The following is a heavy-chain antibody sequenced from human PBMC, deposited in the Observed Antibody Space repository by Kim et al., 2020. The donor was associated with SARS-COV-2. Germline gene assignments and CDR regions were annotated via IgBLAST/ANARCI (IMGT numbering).Heavy chain of an antibody. D-gene: IGHD6-13*01. J-gene: IGHJ4*02. V-gene: IGHV4-59*01. Sequence: SETLSLTCTVSGGSISSYYWSWIRQPPGKGLEWIGYIYYSGSTNYNPSLKSRVTISVDTSKNQFSLKLSSVTAADTAVYYCASSPLNSWYRWEYFDYWGQGTLVTVSS. CDR3: ASSPLNSWYRWEYFDY. CDR2: IYYSGST. CDR1: GGSISSYY.